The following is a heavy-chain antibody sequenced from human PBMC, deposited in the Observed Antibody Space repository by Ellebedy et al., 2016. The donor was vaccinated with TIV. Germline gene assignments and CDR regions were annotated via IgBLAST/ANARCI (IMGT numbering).Heavy chain of an antibody. CDR3: ARVGVRGVAV. J-gene: IGHJ6*02. CDR1: GGSISNYY. CDR2: IYYNGNT. V-gene: IGHV4-59*12. D-gene: IGHD3-10*01. Sequence: SETLSLXXTVSGGSISNYYWSWFRQPPGKRLEWIAYIYYNGNTNYNPSLKSRVTISVDTSKNQFSLKLSSVTAADTAVYYCARVGVRGVAVWGQGTTVTVSS.